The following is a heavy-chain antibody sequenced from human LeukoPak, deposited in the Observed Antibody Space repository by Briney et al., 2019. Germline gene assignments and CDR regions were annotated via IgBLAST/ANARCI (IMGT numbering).Heavy chain of an antibody. CDR1: AGSISSYY. D-gene: IGHD6-19*01. Sequence: PSGTLSLTGTVSAGSISSYYCNWIRQPAGQGLKWIGRIYTSGSTNYNPSLKSRVTMSVDTSKNQFSLKLRSVTAADTAVYYCARDRVGSGWFDYWGQGTLVTVSS. J-gene: IGHJ4*02. CDR3: ARDRVGSGWFDY. CDR2: IYTSGST. V-gene: IGHV4-4*07.